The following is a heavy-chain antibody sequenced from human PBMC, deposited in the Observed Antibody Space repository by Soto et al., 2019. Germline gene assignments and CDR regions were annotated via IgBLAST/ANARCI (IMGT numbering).Heavy chain of an antibody. CDR3: AKSRYSDSSGDFYDY. Sequence: EVQLLESGGGLVQPGWSLSLSCAAYAFTFNNYAMSWVRQAPGKGLERVSGIGGSGRTTYYADSVKGRFTISRDNSNKALFLQMNSLRAEDTAVYYCAKSRYSDSSGDFYDYWGQGTLVTVSS. J-gene: IGHJ4*02. V-gene: IGHV3-23*01. CDR2: IGGSGRTT. D-gene: IGHD3-22*01. CDR1: AFTFNNYA.